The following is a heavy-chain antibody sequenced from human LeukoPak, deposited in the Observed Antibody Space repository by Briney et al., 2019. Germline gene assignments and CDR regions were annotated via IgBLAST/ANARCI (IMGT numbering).Heavy chain of an antibody. CDR1: GFTFSSYS. V-gene: IGHV3-21*01. Sequence: GGSLRLSCAASGFTFSSYSMNWVRQAPGKGLEWVSSISSSSSYIYYADSVKGRFTISRDNAKNSLYLQMNSLRAEDTAVYYCARDQYCSSTSCYYYYYYMDVWGKGTTVTVSS. CDR2: ISSSSSYI. CDR3: ARDQYCSSTSCYYYYYYMDV. D-gene: IGHD2-2*01. J-gene: IGHJ6*03.